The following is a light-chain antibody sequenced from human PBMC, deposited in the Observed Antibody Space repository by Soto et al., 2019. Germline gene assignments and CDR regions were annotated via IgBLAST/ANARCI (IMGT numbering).Light chain of an antibody. V-gene: IGLV2-8*01. CDR2: EVS. CDR3: SSYAGSPYD. J-gene: IGLJ1*01. Sequence: QSVLTQPPSASGSPGQSVTISCTGTSSDVGGYNYVSWYQQHPGKAPKLMIYEVSKRPSGVPDRFSGSKSGNTASLTVSGLQAEDEADYYCSSYAGSPYDFGTGTKVTVL. CDR1: SSDVGGYNY.